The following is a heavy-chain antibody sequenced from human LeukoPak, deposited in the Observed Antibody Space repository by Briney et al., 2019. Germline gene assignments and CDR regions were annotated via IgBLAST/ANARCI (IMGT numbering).Heavy chain of an antibody. CDR1: GGTFSSYA. J-gene: IGHJ4*02. Sequence: GASVKVSCKASGGTFSSYAISWVRQAPGQGLEWMGGIIPIFGTANYAQKFQGRVTITADESTSTAYMELSSLRSEDTAVYYCARETLGYCSSTSCYYDYFDYWGQGTLVTVSS. D-gene: IGHD2-2*01. V-gene: IGHV1-69*13. CDR3: ARETLGYCSSTSCYYDYFDY. CDR2: IIPIFGTA.